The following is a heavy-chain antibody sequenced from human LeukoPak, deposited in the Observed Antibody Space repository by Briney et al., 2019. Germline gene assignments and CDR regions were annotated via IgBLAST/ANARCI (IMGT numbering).Heavy chain of an antibody. V-gene: IGHV1-2*06. J-gene: IGHJ5*02. CDR2: INPNSGGT. D-gene: IGHD3-16*01. Sequence: ASVKVSCKASGYTFTGYYMHWVRQAPGQGLEWMGRINPNSGGTNYAQKFQGRVTMTRDTFISTAYMELSRLRSDDTAVYYCARDLGRSGGWFDPWGQGTLVTVSS. CDR1: GYTFTGYY. CDR3: ARDLGRSGGWFDP.